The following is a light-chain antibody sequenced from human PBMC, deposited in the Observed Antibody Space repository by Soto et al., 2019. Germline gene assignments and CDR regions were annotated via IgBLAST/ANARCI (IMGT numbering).Light chain of an antibody. V-gene: IGKV3-11*01. CDR1: QSVSSY. J-gene: IGKJ4*01. Sequence: EIVLTQSPATLSLSPGERATLSCRASQSVSSYLAWYKQKPGQAPRLLIYDASNRATGIPARFNGSGSGTDVTLTISSLEPEDFAVYYCQQRSNWPPTFGGGTKVEIK. CDR2: DAS. CDR3: QQRSNWPPT.